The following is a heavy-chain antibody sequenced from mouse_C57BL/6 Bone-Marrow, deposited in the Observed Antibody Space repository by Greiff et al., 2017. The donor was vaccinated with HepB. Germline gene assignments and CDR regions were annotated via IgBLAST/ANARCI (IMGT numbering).Heavy chain of an antibody. Sequence: ESLPFLFTPSHSLPLTCPVTASPITSGYSWNWIRQFPGNHTEWMGYISYDGSNNYNPSLKNRISITRDTSKYPFFLKLNSVTTEDTATYYCAKGDINLAWFAYWGQGTLVTVSA. CDR3: AKGDINLAWFAY. V-gene: IGHV3-6*01. J-gene: IGHJ3*01. D-gene: IGHD6-1*01. CDR1: ASPITSGYS. CDR2: ISYDGSN.